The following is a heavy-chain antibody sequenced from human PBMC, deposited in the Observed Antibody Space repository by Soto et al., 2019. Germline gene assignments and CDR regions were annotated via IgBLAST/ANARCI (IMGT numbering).Heavy chain of an antibody. V-gene: IGHV4-34*01. Sequence: SETLSLTCAVYGGSFSGYYWSWIRQPPGKGLEWIGEINHSGSTNYNPSLKSRVTISVDTSKNQFSLKLSSVTAADTAVYHCARGPPDVWFGEFDYYYYGMDVWGQGTTVTVSS. D-gene: IGHD3-10*01. CDR1: GGSFSGYY. J-gene: IGHJ6*02. CDR3: ARGPPDVWFGEFDYYYYGMDV. CDR2: INHSGST.